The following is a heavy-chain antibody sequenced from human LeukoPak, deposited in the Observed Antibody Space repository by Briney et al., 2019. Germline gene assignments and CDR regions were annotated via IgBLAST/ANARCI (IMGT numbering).Heavy chain of an antibody. V-gene: IGHV1-18*01. Sequence: VASVKVSCKASGYTFSSYGISWVRQAPGQGLEWMGWISGNNGNTNYAQKVQGRATMTTDTSTSTAYMELRGLRSDDTAVYYCARGRAAGTFWLDYWGQGTLVTVSS. CDR3: ARGRAAGTFWLDY. CDR1: GYTFSSYG. CDR2: ISGNNGNT. J-gene: IGHJ4*02. D-gene: IGHD6-13*01.